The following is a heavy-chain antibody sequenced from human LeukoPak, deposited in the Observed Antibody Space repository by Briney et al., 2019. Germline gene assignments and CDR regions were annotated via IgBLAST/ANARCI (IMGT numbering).Heavy chain of an antibody. J-gene: IGHJ4*02. CDR1: AFKFSIYG. Sequence: QPGRSLRLSCAASAFKFSIYGMHSVRHPPSNGLEWVTFVRYEQRATAYADSVQGRFAISRDNSKNTVYLQMNSLRVEDTALYFCVKDQGECPGSRCYLRFLEYWGQGTLVIVSS. V-gene: IGHV3-30*02. CDR3: VKDQGECPGSRCYLRFLEY. CDR2: VRYEQRAT. D-gene: IGHD3-3*01.